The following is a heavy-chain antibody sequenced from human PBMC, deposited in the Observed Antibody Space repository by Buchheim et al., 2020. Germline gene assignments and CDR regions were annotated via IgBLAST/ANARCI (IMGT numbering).Heavy chain of an antibody. V-gene: IGHV3-23*01. CDR3: AKDSGYYGSGSPSYFDY. CDR1: GFTFSSYA. Sequence: EVQLLESGGGLVQPGGSLRLSCAASGFTFSSYAMSWVRQAPGKGLEWVSAISGSGGSTYYADSVKGRFTISSDNSKNTLYLQMNSLRAEDTAVYYCAKDSGYYGSGSPSYFDYWGQGTL. D-gene: IGHD3-10*01. J-gene: IGHJ4*02. CDR2: ISGSGGST.